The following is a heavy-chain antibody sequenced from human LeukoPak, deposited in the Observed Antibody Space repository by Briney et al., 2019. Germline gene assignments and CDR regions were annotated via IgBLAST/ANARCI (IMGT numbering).Heavy chain of an antibody. Sequence: GGSLRLSCAASGFTFSSYAMSWVRQATGKGLEWVSAISGSGGSTYYADSVKGRFTISRDNSKNTLYLQMNSLRAEDTAVYYCAKGLLWFGELWSAFDIWGQGTMVTVSS. CDR2: ISGSGGST. CDR3: AKGLLWFGELWSAFDI. D-gene: IGHD3-10*01. V-gene: IGHV3-23*01. CDR1: GFTFSSYA. J-gene: IGHJ3*02.